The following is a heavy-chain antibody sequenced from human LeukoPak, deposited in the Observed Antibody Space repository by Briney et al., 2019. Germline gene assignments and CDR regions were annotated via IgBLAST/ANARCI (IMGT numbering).Heavy chain of an antibody. CDR2: ISSSSSYI. J-gene: IGHJ4*02. D-gene: IGHD4-17*01. CDR1: GFTFSTYR. V-gene: IGHV3-21*01. Sequence: GGSLRLSCAASGFTFSTYRINWVRQAPGKGLEWVSSISSSSSYIYYADSVKGRFTVSRDNAKISLFLQMNSLRAEDTAVYYCARGGAYGDLTQPFDHWGQGTLVTVSS. CDR3: ARGGAYGDLTQPFDH.